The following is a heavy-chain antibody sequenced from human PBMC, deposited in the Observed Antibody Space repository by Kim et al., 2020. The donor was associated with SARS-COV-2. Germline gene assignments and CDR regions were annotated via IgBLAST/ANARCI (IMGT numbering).Heavy chain of an antibody. V-gene: IGHV4-34*01. Sequence: SETLSLTCAVYGGSFSGYYWSWIRQPPGKGLEWIGEINHSGSTNYNPSLKSRVTISVDTSKNQFSLKLSSVTAADTAVYYCARRGTGGGYNSFDYWGQGTLVTVSS. CDR3: ARRGTGGGYNSFDY. D-gene: IGHD5-12*01. CDR1: GGSFSGYY. J-gene: IGHJ4*02. CDR2: INHSGST.